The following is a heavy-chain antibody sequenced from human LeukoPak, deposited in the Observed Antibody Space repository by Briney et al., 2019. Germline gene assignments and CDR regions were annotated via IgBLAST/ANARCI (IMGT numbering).Heavy chain of an antibody. CDR3: TSPQPAMLRSDYFDS. J-gene: IGHJ4*02. V-gene: IGHV3-49*04. CDR2: IRSKAYGGTT. D-gene: IGHD2-2*01. Sequence: GGSLRLSCATSGFTFGDYAMSWVRQAPGKGLEWVGFIRSKAYGGTTEYAASVKGRFTISRDESKSIAYLQMNSLKTEDTAMYYCTSPQPAMLRSDYFDSWGQGTLVTVSS. CDR1: GFTFGDYA.